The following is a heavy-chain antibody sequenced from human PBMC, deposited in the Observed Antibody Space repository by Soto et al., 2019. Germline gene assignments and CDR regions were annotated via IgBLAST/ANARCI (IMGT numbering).Heavy chain of an antibody. CDR2: ISSSSNTI. CDR3: ARPSCGGDCYSPVY. D-gene: IGHD2-21*02. CDR1: GFIFSNYN. Sequence: EVQLVESGGGLVQPGGSLRLSCAASGFIFSNYNMHWVRQAPGKGLEWVSYISSSSNTIYYADSVKGRFTISRDNAKNSLYLQMNSLRAEDTAVYYCARPSCGGDCYSPVYWGQGNLVTVSS. V-gene: IGHV3-48*01. J-gene: IGHJ4*02.